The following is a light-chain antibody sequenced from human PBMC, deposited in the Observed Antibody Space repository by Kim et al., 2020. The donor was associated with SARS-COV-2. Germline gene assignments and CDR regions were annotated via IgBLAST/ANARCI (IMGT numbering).Light chain of an antibody. CDR1: QSVRSN. CDR3: QQYNDWPRWT. Sequence: YPGERATLSCRASQSVRSNRAWYQQKPGQAPRRLIYGASTRATGVPARFSGSGSGTEFTLTISSLQSEDFAVYYCQQYNDWPRWTFGQGTKVDIK. J-gene: IGKJ1*01. CDR2: GAS. V-gene: IGKV3-15*01.